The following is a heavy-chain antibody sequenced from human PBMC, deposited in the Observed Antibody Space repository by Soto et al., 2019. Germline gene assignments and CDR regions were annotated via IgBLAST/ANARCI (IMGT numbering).Heavy chain of an antibody. J-gene: IGHJ4*02. V-gene: IGHV5-51*03. CDR2: IYPGDSDT. CDR1: GYSFTSYW. D-gene: IGHD2-15*01. CDR3: ARGEVYCSGGSCYSFDY. Sequence: GKSLKISCKGSGYSFTSYWIGWVRQMPGKGLEWMGIIYPGDSDTRYSPSFQGQVTISADKSISTAYLQWSSLKASDTAMYYCARGEVYCSGGSCYSFDYWGQGTLVTVSS.